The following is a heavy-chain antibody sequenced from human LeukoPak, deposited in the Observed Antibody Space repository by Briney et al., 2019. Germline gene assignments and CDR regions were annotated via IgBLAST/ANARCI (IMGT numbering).Heavy chain of an antibody. D-gene: IGHD3-16*02. V-gene: IGHV1-8*01. CDR3: ARAPPSSSYQFDY. Sequence: ASVKVSCKASGYTFTSYDINWVRQATGQGLEWMGWLNPNSGNTGYAQKFQGRVTMTRNTSISTAYMELSSLRSEDTAVYYCARAPPSSSYQFDYWGQGTLVTVSS. CDR1: GYTFTSYD. J-gene: IGHJ4*02. CDR2: LNPNSGNT.